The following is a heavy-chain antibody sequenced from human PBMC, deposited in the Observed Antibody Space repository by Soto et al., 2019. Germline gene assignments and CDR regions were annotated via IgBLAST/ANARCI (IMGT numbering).Heavy chain of an antibody. CDR2: ISKSDYT. Sequence: GGSPRLSCTVSGFAFNNYGINWVRQAPGQGLEWVSSISKSDYTYYSDSVKGRFTISRDNAKNSVSLQMNTLRVEDTAVYYCAREDSIIIPAVSDFWGQGTLVTVSS. D-gene: IGHD2-2*01. J-gene: IGHJ4*02. CDR1: GFAFNNYG. V-gene: IGHV3-21*01. CDR3: AREDSIIIPAVSDF.